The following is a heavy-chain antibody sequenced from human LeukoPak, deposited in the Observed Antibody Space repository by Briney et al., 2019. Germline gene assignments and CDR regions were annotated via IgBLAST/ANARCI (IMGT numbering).Heavy chain of an antibody. D-gene: IGHD3-22*01. Sequence: GGSLRLSCADSGFIFSTFAMTWVRQAPGKGLEWVSAISGSGGSTYYADSVKGRFTISRDNSKNTLYLQMNSLRAEDTAVYYCAKDRNYYDSSGYYYRAVDYWGQGTLVTVSS. CDR1: GFIFSTFA. CDR2: ISGSGGST. J-gene: IGHJ4*02. CDR3: AKDRNYYDSSGYYYRAVDY. V-gene: IGHV3-23*01.